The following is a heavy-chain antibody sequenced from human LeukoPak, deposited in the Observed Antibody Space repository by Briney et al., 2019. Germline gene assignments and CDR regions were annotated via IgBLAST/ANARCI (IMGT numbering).Heavy chain of an antibody. Sequence: GGSLRLSCAASGFTFSNYAMSWVRQAPGKGLEWVSRISGSETSTYYADSVRGRFTISRENAKNSLYLQMNSLRAGDTAVYYCARVKGYSYGLDAFDIWGQGTMVTVSS. CDR1: GFTFSNYA. V-gene: IGHV3-23*01. CDR3: ARVKGYSYGLDAFDI. CDR2: ISGSETST. J-gene: IGHJ3*02. D-gene: IGHD5-18*01.